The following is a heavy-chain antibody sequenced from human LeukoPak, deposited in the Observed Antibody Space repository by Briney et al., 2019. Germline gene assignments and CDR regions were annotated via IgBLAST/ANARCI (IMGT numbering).Heavy chain of an antibody. CDR3: ARDRQYTSAWNNWLDP. J-gene: IGHJ5*02. CDR2: IYYSGST. D-gene: IGHD6-19*01. Sequence: PSETLSLTCTVSGGSISGYHWSWIRQPPGKGLEWIGYIYYSGSTKYNPSLKSRVTISVDTSKNQVSLKLSSVTAADTAVYYCARDRQYTSAWNNWLDPWGQGTLVTVSS. V-gene: IGHV4-59*01. CDR1: GGSISGYH.